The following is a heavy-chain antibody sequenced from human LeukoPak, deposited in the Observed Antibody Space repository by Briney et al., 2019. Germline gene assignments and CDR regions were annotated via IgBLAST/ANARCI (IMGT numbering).Heavy chain of an antibody. D-gene: IGHD6-13*01. Sequence: LRLSCAASGFTFSSYEMNWVRQAPGKGLEWIGEINHSGSTNYNPSLKSRVTISVDTSKNQFSLKLSSVTAADTAVYYCARGRYSSSWYLYWGQGTLVTVSS. J-gene: IGHJ4*02. CDR2: INHSGST. CDR3: ARGRYSSSWYLY. CDR1: GFTFSSYE. V-gene: IGHV4-34*01.